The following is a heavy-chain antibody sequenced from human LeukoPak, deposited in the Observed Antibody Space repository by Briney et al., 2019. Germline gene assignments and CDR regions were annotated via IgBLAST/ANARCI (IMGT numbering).Heavy chain of an antibody. CDR1: GFTFSSYA. V-gene: IGHV3-23*01. D-gene: IGHD2-15*01. J-gene: IGHJ4*02. CDR3: AKGGYCSGGSCYHHYFDY. Sequence: PGGSLRLSCAASGFTFSSYAMSWVRQAPGKGLEWVSAISGSGGSTYYADSVKGRFTISRDNSKNTLYLQMYSLRAEDTAVYYCAKGGYCSGGSCYHHYFDYWGQGTLVTVSS. CDR2: ISGSGGST.